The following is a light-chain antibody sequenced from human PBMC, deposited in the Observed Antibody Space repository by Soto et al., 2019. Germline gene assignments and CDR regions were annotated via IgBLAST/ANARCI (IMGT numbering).Light chain of an antibody. Sequence: EIVLTQSPGTLSLSPGERATLSCSASQSVSSTFLAWFQQKPGQAPRLLIYGSSSRATGIPDRFSGSGSGTDFTLTINRLEPEDFSMYYCQQYGSSPTFGQGTRLEIK. CDR1: QSVSSTF. CDR3: QQYGSSPT. J-gene: IGKJ5*01. CDR2: GSS. V-gene: IGKV3-20*01.